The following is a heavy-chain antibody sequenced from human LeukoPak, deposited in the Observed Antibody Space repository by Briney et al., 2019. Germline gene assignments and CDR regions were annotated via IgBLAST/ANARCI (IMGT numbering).Heavy chain of an antibody. J-gene: IGHJ4*02. CDR2: IIPIFGTA. D-gene: IGHD3-22*01. CDR3: AAETYDSSGYRSLARDY. Sequence: ASVKVSCKASGGTFSSYAISWVRQAPGQGLEWMGGIIPIFGTANYAQKFQGRVTITTDESTSTAYMELSSLRSEDTAVYYCAAETYDSSGYRSLARDYWGQGTLVTVSS. CDR1: GGTFSSYA. V-gene: IGHV1-69*05.